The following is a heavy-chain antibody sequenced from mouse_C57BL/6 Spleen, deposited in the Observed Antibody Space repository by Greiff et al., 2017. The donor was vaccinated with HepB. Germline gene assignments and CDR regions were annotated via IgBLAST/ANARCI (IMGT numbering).Heavy chain of an antibody. CDR2: ISSGSSTI. CDR3: ASRNLFAY. Sequence: EVQLQESGGGLVKPGGSLKLSCAASGFTFSDYGMHWVRQAPEKGLEWVAYISSGSSTIYYADTVKGRFTISRDNAKNTLFLQMTSLRSEDTAMYYCASRNLFAYWGQGTLVTVSA. CDR1: GFTFSDYG. V-gene: IGHV5-17*01. J-gene: IGHJ3*01.